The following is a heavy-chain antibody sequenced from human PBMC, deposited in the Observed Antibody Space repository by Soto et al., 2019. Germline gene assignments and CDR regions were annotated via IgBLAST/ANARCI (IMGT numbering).Heavy chain of an antibody. CDR2: IYYSGST. CDR1: GGSISSYY. J-gene: IGHJ4*02. V-gene: IGHV4-59*01. D-gene: IGHD1-26*01. Sequence: QVQLQESGPGLVKPSETLSLTCTVSGGSISSYYWSWIRQPPGKGLEWIGYIYYSGSTNYNPSLKRRVTISVDTSKNQVSLKLSSVTAADTAVYYCARRYGGNFDFWGQGTLVTVSS. CDR3: ARRYGGNFDF.